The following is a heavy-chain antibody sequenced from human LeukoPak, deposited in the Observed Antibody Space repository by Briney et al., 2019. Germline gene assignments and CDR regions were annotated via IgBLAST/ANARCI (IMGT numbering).Heavy chain of an antibody. CDR1: GYTFTSYG. CDR2: ISAYNGNT. Sequence: ASVKVSCKASGYTFTSYGISWVRQAPGQGLEWMGWISAYNGNTNYAQKLQGRVTMTTDTSTSTAYMELRSLRSDDTAVYYCARYGPTGYCSSTSCSNVWFDPWGQGTLVTVSS. J-gene: IGHJ5*02. CDR3: ARYGPTGYCSSTSCSNVWFDP. D-gene: IGHD2-2*01. V-gene: IGHV1-18*01.